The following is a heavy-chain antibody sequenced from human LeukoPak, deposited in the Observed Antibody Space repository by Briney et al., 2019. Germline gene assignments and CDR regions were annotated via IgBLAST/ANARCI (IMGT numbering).Heavy chain of an antibody. D-gene: IGHD6-13*01. CDR3: ARLVSQTEPRFDS. J-gene: IGHJ4*02. Sequence: SETLSLTCAVYGDSFSGYFWSWIRQPPDKGLEWIGEINHSGDTYYNPSLRSRVSLSVDTSKNQFSLKVTSVTAADTAVYYCARLVSQTEPRFDSWGQGTLSPSPQ. CDR2: INHSGDT. V-gene: IGHV4-34*01. CDR1: GDSFSGYF.